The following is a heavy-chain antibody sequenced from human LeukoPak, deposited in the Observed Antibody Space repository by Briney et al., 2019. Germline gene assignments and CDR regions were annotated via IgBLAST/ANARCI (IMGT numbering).Heavy chain of an antibody. V-gene: IGHV3-21*01. CDR1: GFPFSRNS. J-gene: IGHJ4*02. CDR2: IISSSSYI. CDR3: ARDSGGYFDRNHFGY. Sequence: GSLRLSFAASGFPFSRNSMNWVRPAPGKGLEWVSFIISSSSYIYYADSVKGRFTISRDNAKNSLYLQMNSLRAEDTAVYYCARDSGGYFDRNHFGYWGQGTLVTVSS. D-gene: IGHD3-9*01.